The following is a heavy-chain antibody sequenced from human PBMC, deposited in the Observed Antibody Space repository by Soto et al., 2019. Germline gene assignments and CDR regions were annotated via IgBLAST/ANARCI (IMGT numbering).Heavy chain of an antibody. J-gene: IGHJ6*03. CDR3: ARALSCTNGVCYTPPNNYYYYYMDV. Sequence: EVQLVESGGGLVKPGGSLRLSCAASGFTFSSYSMNWVRQAPGKGLEWVSSISSSSSYIYYADSVKGRFTISRDNAKNSRYLQMNSLRAEDTSVYYCARALSCTNGVCYTPPNNYYYYYMDVWGKGTTVTVSS. V-gene: IGHV3-21*01. CDR1: GFTFSSYS. D-gene: IGHD2-8*01. CDR2: ISSSSSYI.